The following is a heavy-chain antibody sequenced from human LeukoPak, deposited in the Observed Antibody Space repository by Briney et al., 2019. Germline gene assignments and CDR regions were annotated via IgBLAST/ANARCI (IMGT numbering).Heavy chain of an antibody. CDR3: ARGLYRYSSGWHFDY. D-gene: IGHD6-19*01. CDR1: GFTFSSYS. J-gene: IGHJ4*02. V-gene: IGHV3-21*01. CDR2: IDNSSIYI. Sequence: PGGSLRLSCTDSGFTFSSYSMNWVRQAPGKGLEWVSFIDNSSIYIYYADSVQGRFTISRDNAQNSLYLQMNSLRAEDTAVYYCARGLYRYSSGWHFDYWGQGILVTVSS.